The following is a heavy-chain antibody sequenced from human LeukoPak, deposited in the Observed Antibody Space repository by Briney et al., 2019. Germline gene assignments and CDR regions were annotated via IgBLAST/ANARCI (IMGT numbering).Heavy chain of an antibody. CDR1: GGSFSGYY. V-gene: IGHV4-34*01. D-gene: IGHD3-16*01. CDR3: ARGVDGAY. CDR2: INHSGST. J-gene: IGHJ4*02. Sequence: PSETLSLTCAVYGGSFSGYYWSWIRQPPGKGLEWIGEINHSGSTNYNPSLKSRVTTSVDTSKNQFSLKLSSVTAADTAVYYCARGVDGAYWGQGTLVTVSS.